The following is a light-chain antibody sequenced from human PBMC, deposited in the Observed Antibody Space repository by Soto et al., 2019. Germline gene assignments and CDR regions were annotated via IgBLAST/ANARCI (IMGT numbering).Light chain of an antibody. J-gene: IGLJ2*01. V-gene: IGLV3-21*02. CDR2: DDS. Sequence: VLTQTPSVSVAPGQTARITCGGDNIGANSVHWYQQKPGQAPILVVYDDSDRPSGIPERFSGSNSGNTAALTITRVEGGDEADYYCQVWHSSRGVFGGGTKVTVL. CDR3: QVWHSSRGV. CDR1: NIGANS.